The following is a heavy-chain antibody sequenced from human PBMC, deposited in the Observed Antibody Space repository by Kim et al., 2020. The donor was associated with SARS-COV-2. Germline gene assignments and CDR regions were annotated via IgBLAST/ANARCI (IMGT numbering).Heavy chain of an antibody. D-gene: IGHD2-21*01. Sequence: ASVKVSCKASGYTFTNSYIHWVRQVPGPRLEWMGQINPSTGDTYYSQRFQGRVTMTRDTSTNTAYMQLAGLRSDDTALYFCARASPSRPNVANLWGQGT. CDR2: INPSTGDT. CDR3: ARASPSRPNVANL. V-gene: IGHV1-2*06. CDR1: GYTFTNSY. J-gene: IGHJ5*02.